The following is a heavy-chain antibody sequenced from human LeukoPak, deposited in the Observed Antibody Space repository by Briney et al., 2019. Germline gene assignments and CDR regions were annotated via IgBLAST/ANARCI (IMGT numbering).Heavy chain of an antibody. V-gene: IGHV1-18*01. CDR1: GYTFTSYG. CDR3: AREGLGYCSSTCCYHLCY. J-gene: IGHJ4*02. Sequence: ASVKVSCKASGYTFTSYGISWVRQAPGQGLEWMGWISAYNGNTNYAQKLQGRVTMTTDTSTSTAYMELRSLRSDDTAVYYCAREGLGYCSSTCCYHLCYWGQGTLVTVSS. D-gene: IGHD2-2*01. CDR2: ISAYNGNT.